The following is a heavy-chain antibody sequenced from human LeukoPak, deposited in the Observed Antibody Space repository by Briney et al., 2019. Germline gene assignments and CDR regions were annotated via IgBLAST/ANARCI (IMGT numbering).Heavy chain of an antibody. CDR3: ANHGSGPYYYYYGMDV. V-gene: IGHV3-7*03. CDR1: GFTFSSYW. Sequence: PGGSLRLSCAASGFTFSSYWMSWVRQAPGKGLEWVANIKQDGSEKYYVDSVKGRFTISRDNAKNSLYLQMNSLRAEDTAVYYCANHGSGPYYYYYGMDVWGKGTTVTFSS. D-gene: IGHD3-10*01. CDR2: IKQDGSEK. J-gene: IGHJ6*04.